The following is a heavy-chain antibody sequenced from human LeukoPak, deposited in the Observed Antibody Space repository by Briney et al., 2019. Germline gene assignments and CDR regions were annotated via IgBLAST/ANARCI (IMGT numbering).Heavy chain of an antibody. CDR3: AREMVGEYYDSSGYFDY. D-gene: IGHD3-22*01. Sequence: TGGSLRLSCAASGFTFSSYSMNWVRQAPGKGLEWVSSISSSSSYIYYADSVKGRFTISRDNAKNSLYLQMNSLRAEDTAVYYCAREMVGEYYDSSGYFDYWGQGTLVTVSS. V-gene: IGHV3-21*01. CDR1: GFTFSSYS. CDR2: ISSSSSYI. J-gene: IGHJ4*02.